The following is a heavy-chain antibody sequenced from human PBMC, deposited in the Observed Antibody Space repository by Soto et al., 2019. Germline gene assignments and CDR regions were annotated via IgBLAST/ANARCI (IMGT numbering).Heavy chain of an antibody. V-gene: IGHV1-3*01. CDR2: INAGNGNT. D-gene: IGHD3-3*01. Sequence: QVQLVQSGAEVKKPGASVKVSCKTSGYTFTSFAMHWVRQAPGQRLEWMGWINAGNGNTKYSQKFQGRVTITRDTSASTAYMELSSLRSEDTAVYYCARTSGYYFYDYWGQGTLVTVSS. CDR3: ARTSGYYFYDY. CDR1: GYTFTSFA. J-gene: IGHJ4*02.